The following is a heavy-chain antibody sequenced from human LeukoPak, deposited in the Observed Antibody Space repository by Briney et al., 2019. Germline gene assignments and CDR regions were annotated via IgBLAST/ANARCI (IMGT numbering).Heavy chain of an antibody. V-gene: IGHV3-53*01. CDR3: ARDPYSSTPY. J-gene: IGHJ4*02. Sequence: GRSLRLSCAASGFTVSSNYLSWVRQAPGEGLEWVSVIYSGGGTYYADSVKGRFTISRDNSKNTLYLQMNSLRVEDTAVYYCARDPYSSTPYWGQGTLVTVSS. CDR2: IYSGGGT. D-gene: IGHD6-19*01. CDR1: GFTVSSNY.